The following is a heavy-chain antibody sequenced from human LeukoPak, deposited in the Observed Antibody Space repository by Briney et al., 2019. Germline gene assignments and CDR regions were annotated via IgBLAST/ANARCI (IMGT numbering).Heavy chain of an antibody. Sequence: SETLSLTCTVSGGSISSYYWSWIRQSPGKGLEWIGYIYYSGSTNYNPSLKSRVTISVDTSKNQFSLKLSSVTAADTAVYYCAREGLYYQAGFDPWGQGTLVTVSS. J-gene: IGHJ5*02. D-gene: IGHD3-10*01. V-gene: IGHV4-59*01. CDR1: GGSISSYY. CDR3: AREGLYYQAGFDP. CDR2: IYYSGST.